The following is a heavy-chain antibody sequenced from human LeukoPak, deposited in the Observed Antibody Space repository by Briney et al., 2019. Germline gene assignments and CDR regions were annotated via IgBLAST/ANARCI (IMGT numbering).Heavy chain of an antibody. Sequence: GESLKISCEGSGYSFTSYWIGWVRQMPGKGLEWMGIIYPGDSDTTYSPSFQGQVTISADKSISTAYLQWSSLKASDTAMYYCARGYYDFWSGYYGMDVWGQGTTVTVSS. V-gene: IGHV5-51*01. CDR1: GYSFTSYW. D-gene: IGHD3-3*01. J-gene: IGHJ6*02. CDR2: IYPGDSDT. CDR3: ARGYYDFWSGYYGMDV.